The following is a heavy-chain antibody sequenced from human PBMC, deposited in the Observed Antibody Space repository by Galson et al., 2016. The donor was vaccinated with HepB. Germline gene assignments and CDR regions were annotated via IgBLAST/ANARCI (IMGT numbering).Heavy chain of an antibody. J-gene: IGHJ1*01. CDR3: ARGYSSSPIHL. CDR2: IWYDGGKK. D-gene: IGHD6-13*01. CDR1: GFSFSSYS. V-gene: IGHV3-33*01. Sequence: SLRLSCAASGFSFSSYSMHWVRQAPGKGLEWVANIWYDGGKKYYADSVKGRFSISRDNSKNTRYLQMGSLRAEDTGIYYCARGYSSSPIHLWGQGTLVTVSS.